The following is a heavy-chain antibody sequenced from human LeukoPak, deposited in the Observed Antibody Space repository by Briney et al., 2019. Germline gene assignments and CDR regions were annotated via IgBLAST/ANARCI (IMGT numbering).Heavy chain of an antibody. CDR1: GFTFSSYE. CDR3: ARDPGYDYVWGSYRSFDY. V-gene: IGHV3-48*03. Sequence: GGSLRLSCAASGFTFSSYEMKWVRQAPGERLEWVSYISSSGSTIYYADSVKGRFTISRDNAKNSLYLPMNSLRAEDTAVYYCARDPGYDYVWGSYRSFDYWGQGTLVTVSS. CDR2: ISSSGSTI. J-gene: IGHJ4*02. D-gene: IGHD3-16*02.